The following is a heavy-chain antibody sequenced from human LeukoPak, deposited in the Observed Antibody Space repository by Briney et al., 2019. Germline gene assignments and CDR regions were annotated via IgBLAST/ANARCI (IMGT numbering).Heavy chain of an antibody. V-gene: IGHV1-8*03. CDR3: ARVLGPIYEGAFDI. CDR1: GYTFTGYY. Sequence: GASVKVSCKASGYTFTGYYMHWVRQATGQGLELMGWMNPNSGNTGYAQKFQGRVTITRNTSISTAYMELSSLRSEDTAVYYCARVLGPIYEGAFDIWGQGTMVTVSS. CDR2: MNPNSGNT. D-gene: IGHD2/OR15-2a*01. J-gene: IGHJ3*02.